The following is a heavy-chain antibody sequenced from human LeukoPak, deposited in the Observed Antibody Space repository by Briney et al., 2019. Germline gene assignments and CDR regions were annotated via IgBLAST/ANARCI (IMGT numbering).Heavy chain of an antibody. CDR1: GFTFSSYS. D-gene: IGHD3-22*01. Sequence: GGSLRLSCAASGFTFSSYSMNWVRQAPGKGLEWVSSISSSSSYIYYADSVKGRFTISRDNAKNSLYLQMNSLRAEDTAVYYCARISSWLFKRGYYFDYWGQGTLVTVSS. V-gene: IGHV3-21*01. J-gene: IGHJ4*02. CDR3: ARISSWLFKRGYYFDY. CDR2: ISSSSSYI.